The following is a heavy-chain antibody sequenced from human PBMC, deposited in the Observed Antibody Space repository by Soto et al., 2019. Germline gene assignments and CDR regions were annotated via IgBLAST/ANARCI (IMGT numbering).Heavy chain of an antibody. CDR2: LDAEDGET. CDR3: ATLPRTIERTPAAIWSFDS. J-gene: IGHJ4*02. D-gene: IGHD2-2*01. V-gene: IGHV1-24*01. Sequence: ASVKVSCKVSGYSLSDLSIHWVRQAPGKGLEWMGGLDAEDGETIYAQKLQGRGTMTEDTSTDTAYMELSSLTSEDTAMYYCATLPRTIERTPAAIWSFDSCRQVPLVTVSS. CDR1: GYSLSDLS.